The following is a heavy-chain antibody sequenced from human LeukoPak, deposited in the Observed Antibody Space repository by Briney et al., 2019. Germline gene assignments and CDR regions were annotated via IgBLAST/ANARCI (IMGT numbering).Heavy chain of an antibody. J-gene: IGHJ4*02. D-gene: IGHD6-13*01. CDR2: IRYDGSNK. V-gene: IGHV3-30*02. CDR3: AKVEYTSSWYGVGSLDY. CDR1: GFTFSSYG. Sequence: GGSLRLSCAASGFTFSSYGMHWVRQAPGKGLEWVAFIRYDGSNKYYADSVKGRFTISRDNSMNTLYLQMNSLRAEDTAVYYCAKVEYTSSWYGVGSLDYWGQGTLVTVSS.